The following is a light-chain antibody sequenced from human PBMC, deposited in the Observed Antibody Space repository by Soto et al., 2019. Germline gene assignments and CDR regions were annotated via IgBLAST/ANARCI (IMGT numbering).Light chain of an antibody. CDR1: QRVSSSY. V-gene: IGKV3-20*01. Sequence: EIVLTQSPGTLSLSPGERATLSCRASQRVSSSYLAWYQQKPGQAPRLLIYGASSRATGIPDRFSGSGSGTDFTLTISRLEPEDFAVYYCQQYGSSPRLTFGGGTKLEIK. CDR2: GAS. CDR3: QQYGSSPRLT. J-gene: IGKJ4*01.